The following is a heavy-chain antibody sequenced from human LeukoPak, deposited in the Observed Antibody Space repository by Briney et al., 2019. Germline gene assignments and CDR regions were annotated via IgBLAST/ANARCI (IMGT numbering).Heavy chain of an antibody. D-gene: IGHD2-15*01. CDR1: GGSIKSNNW. CDR3: ARGGYCSGGSCWGYYFDY. V-gene: IGHV4-4*02. CDR2: IYHSGST. Sequence: PSETLSLTCAVPGGSIKSNNWWSWVRQPPGKGLEWIGEIYHSGSTNYNPSLESRVTVSVDKSKNQFSLDLSSVTAADTAVYYCARGGYCSGGSCWGYYFDYWGQGTLVTVSS. J-gene: IGHJ4*02.